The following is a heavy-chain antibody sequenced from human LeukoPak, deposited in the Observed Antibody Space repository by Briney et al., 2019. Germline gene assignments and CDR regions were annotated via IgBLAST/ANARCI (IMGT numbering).Heavy chain of an antibody. Sequence: KPGGSLRLSCAASGFTFSDYYMSWIRQAPGKGLEWVSYISSGSSYTNYADSVKGRFTISRDNAKNSLYLQMNSLRAEDTAVYYCARAPKDGSGRPGGPFDYWGQGTLVTVSS. CDR3: ARAPKDGSGRPGGPFDY. CDR2: ISSGSSYT. CDR1: GFTFSDYY. J-gene: IGHJ4*02. D-gene: IGHD3-10*01. V-gene: IGHV3-11*05.